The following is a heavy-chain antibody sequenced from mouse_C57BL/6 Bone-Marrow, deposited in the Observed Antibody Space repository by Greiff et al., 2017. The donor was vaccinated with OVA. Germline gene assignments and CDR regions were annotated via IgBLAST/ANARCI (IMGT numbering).Heavy chain of an antibody. V-gene: IGHV1-69*01. CDR1: GYTFTSYW. CDR3: ARTDVGYSCAY. D-gene: IGHD2-3*01. Sequence: VQLQQPGAELVMPGASVKLSCKASGYTFTSYWMHWVKQRPGQGLEWIGEIDPSDSYTNYNQKFKGKSTLTVDKSASTAYMQLSSLTSEDSAVYYCARTDVGYSCAYWGQGTLVTVSA. CDR2: IDPSDSYT. J-gene: IGHJ3*01.